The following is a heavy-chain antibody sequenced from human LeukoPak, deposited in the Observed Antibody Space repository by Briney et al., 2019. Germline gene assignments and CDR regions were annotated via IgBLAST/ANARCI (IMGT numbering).Heavy chain of an antibody. D-gene: IGHD3-22*01. Sequence: GGSLRLSCAASGYTFSGYYMSWIRQAPGKGLEWVSYISSSGSTIYYADSVKGRFTISRDNAKNSLYLQMNSLRAEDTAVYYCARDLPITMIVAQYSGGMDVWGQGTTVTVSS. CDR1: GYTFSGYY. V-gene: IGHV3-11*01. CDR2: ISSSGSTI. J-gene: IGHJ6*02. CDR3: ARDLPITMIVAQYSGGMDV.